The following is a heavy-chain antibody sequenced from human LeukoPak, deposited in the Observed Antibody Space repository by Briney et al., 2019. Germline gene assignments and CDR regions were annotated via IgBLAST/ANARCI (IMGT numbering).Heavy chain of an antibody. J-gene: IGHJ4*02. CDR1: GGSISSYY. V-gene: IGHV4-4*09. CDR3: ARREEYSSGWHEY. CDR2: IYTSGST. Sequence: SETLSLTCTVSGGSISSYYWSWIRQPPGKGLEWIGYIYTSGSTNYNPSLKSRVTISVDTSKNQFSLKLSSVTAADTAVYYCARREEYSSGWHEYWGQGTLVTVSS. D-gene: IGHD6-19*01.